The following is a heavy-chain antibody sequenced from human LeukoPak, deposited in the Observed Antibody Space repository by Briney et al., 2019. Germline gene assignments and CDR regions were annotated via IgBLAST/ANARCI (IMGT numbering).Heavy chain of an antibody. J-gene: IGHJ4*02. V-gene: IGHV3-20*04. CDR1: GFTFDDYA. Sequence: GGSLRLSCAASGFTFDDYAMHWVRQAPGKGLEWVSGRNGGSTGYADSVKGRFTISRDNAKNSLYLQMNSLRAEDTAFYYCARDPGDILVAGTFDYWGQGTLVTVSS. CDR3: ARDPGDILVAGTFDY. CDR2: RNGGST. D-gene: IGHD6-19*01.